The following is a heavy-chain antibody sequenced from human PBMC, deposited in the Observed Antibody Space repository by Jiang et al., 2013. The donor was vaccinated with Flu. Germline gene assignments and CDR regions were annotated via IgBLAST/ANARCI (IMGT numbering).Heavy chain of an antibody. CDR2: TYYRSTWYN. CDR3: ARGGGALDI. Sequence: QTLSLTCVISGDSVSSNSAAWSWIRQSPSRGLEWLGRTYYRSTWYNDYAVSVKSRITINPDTSKNQFSLQLDSVTPEDTAVYYCARGGGALDIWGQGTMVTVSS. CDR1: GDSVSSNSAA. D-gene: IGHD3-16*01. V-gene: IGHV6-1*01. J-gene: IGHJ3*02.